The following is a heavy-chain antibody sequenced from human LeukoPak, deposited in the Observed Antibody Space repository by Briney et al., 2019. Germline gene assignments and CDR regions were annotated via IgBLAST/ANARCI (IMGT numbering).Heavy chain of an antibody. V-gene: IGHV3-48*03. J-gene: IGHJ4*02. D-gene: IGHD5-24*01. CDR1: GFTFSSYE. CDR2: ISSSGSTI. Sequence: PGGSLRLSCAASGFTFSSYEMNWVRQAPGMGLEWVPYISSSGSTIYYADSVKGRFTISRDNAKNSLYLQMNSLRAEDAAVYYCARNGYNFRTTRLDYWGQGTLVTVSS. CDR3: ARNGYNFRTTRLDY.